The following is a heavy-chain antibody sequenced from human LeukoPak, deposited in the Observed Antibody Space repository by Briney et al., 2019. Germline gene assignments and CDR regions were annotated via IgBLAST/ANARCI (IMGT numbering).Heavy chain of an antibody. CDR3: ARHAYTWNYYFGSSGEVPGAFDI. D-gene: IGHD1-7*01. CDR2: IYFSGST. Sequence: SETLSLTCTVSGGSISFYYWSWIRQPPGKGLEWIGCIYFSGSTNYNPSLKSRVTISLSTSTLQFSLQLSSFPAADPAVYYSARHAYTWNYYFGSSGEVPGAFDIWGQGTMVTVSS. V-gene: IGHV4-59*08. J-gene: IGHJ3*02. CDR1: GGSISFYY.